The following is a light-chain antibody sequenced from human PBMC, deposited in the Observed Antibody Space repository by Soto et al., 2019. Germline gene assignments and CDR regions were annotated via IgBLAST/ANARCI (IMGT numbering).Light chain of an antibody. J-gene: IGLJ2*01. Sequence: QSALTQPASVSGSPGQSITIPCTGTTTDVGGYIYVSWYQQHPGKAPKLLIYEVSNRPSGVSDRFSGSKSGNTASLTISGLQAEDEADYYCSSYTSSSTWEFGGGTKLTVL. CDR1: TTDVGGYIY. V-gene: IGLV2-14*01. CDR2: EVS. CDR3: SSYTSSSTWE.